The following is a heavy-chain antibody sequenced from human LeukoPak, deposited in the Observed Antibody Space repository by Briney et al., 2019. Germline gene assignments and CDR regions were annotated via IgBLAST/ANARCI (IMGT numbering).Heavy chain of an antibody. CDR1: GHTFTGYY. J-gene: IGHJ4*02. V-gene: IGHV1-2*02. CDR2: INAKSGGT. Sequence: ASVKVSCKASGHTFTGYYMHWVRQAPGQGLEWMGWINAKSGGTNYAQKFQGRVTMTRDTSISTAYMELSRLRSDDTAVYYCARDGLSRGDYDYRGCYFDYWGQGTLVTVSS. D-gene: IGHD5-12*01. CDR3: ARDGLSRGDYDYRGCYFDY.